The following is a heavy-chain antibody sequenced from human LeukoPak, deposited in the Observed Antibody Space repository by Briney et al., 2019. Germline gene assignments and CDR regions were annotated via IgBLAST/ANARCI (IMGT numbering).Heavy chain of an antibody. CDR3: ARGRLTSSWYYFDY. J-gene: IGHJ4*02. CDR1: GFTFSGYW. CDR2: ISTDGSSY. V-gene: IGHV3-74*01. D-gene: IGHD6-19*01. Sequence: GGSLRLSCAASGFTFSGYWMHWVRQAPGKGLVWVSRISTDGSSYTYADSVKGRFTISRDNAKNTLYLQMNSLRAEDTAVYYCARGRLTSSWYYFDYWGQGTLVTVSS.